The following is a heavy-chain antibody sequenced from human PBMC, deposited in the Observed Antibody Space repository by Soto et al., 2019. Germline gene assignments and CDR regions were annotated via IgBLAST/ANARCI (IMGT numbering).Heavy chain of an antibody. CDR3: ARDLTVYDYRGLDAFDI. V-gene: IGHV3-30*03. CDR2: ISFEGSNL. CDR1: RFTFSSYG. D-gene: IGHD5-12*01. Sequence: QVQLVESGGGVVQPGKSLRLSCADSRFTFSSYGMHWVRQAPGKGLEWVAVISFEGSNLYYADSVQGRFTISRDNSKNTLYLQMNSLRPEDTAMYYCARDLTVYDYRGLDAFDIWGQGTMVTVSS. J-gene: IGHJ3*02.